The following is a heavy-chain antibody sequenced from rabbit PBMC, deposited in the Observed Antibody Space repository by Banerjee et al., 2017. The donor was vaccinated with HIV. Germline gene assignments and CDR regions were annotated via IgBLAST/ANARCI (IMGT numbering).Heavy chain of an antibody. CDR3: ARDGASGYNFNL. D-gene: IGHD1-1*01. Sequence: QPLEESGGDLVKPRAALTLTCKDSGLSFSSGYDMCCVRQAPEKGLEWFACIDTGSSGRTYYASWAKGRFTISKTSSTKVTLQMTSLTAADTATYFCARDGASGYNFNLWGPGTLVTVS. J-gene: IGHJ4*01. V-gene: IGHV1S40*01. CDR2: IDTGSSGRT. CDR1: GLSFSSGYD.